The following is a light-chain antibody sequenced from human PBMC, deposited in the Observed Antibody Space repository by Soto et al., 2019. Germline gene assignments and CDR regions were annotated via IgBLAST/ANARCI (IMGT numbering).Light chain of an antibody. CDR3: SSYAGSNNLV. V-gene: IGLV2-8*01. CDR2: EVN. CDR1: SSDIGGYDY. Sequence: QSVLTQPPSASGSPGQAVTISCTGTSSDIGGYDYVSWYQQHLGKAPKLIIYEVNKRPSGVPDRFSGSKSGNTASLIVSGLQAEDEADYYCSSYAGSNNLVFAGGTKLTVL. J-gene: IGLJ3*02.